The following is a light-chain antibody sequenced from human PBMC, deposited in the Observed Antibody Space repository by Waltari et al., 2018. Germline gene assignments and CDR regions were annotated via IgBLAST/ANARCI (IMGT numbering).Light chain of an antibody. CDR2: VNRDGRD. CDR1: RGHTRNI. V-gene: IGLV4-69*01. CDR3: QTGGDGAWV. Sequence: QLGLTQSPSATPSVGASVRPTCTLSRGHTRNIIAWLKQRTEKGPRSLMKVNRDGRDSRRDQLPDRFSGSSSGAGGYFSISSVQSGDEGDYYIQTGGDGAWVFGGGIKLT. J-gene: IGLJ3*02.